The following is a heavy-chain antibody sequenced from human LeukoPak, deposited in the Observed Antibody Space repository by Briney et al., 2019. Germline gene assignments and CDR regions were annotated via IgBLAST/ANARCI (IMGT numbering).Heavy chain of an antibody. D-gene: IGHD3-10*01. CDR3: ARENYGSGSWEYNWFDP. V-gene: IGHV3-53*01. CDR2: IYSGGST. Sequence: PGGSLRLSCAASGFTVSSNYMSWVRQAPGKGLEWVSVIYSGGSTYYADPVKGRFTISRDNSKNTLYLQMNSLRAEDTAVYYCARENYGSGSWEYNWFDPWGQGTLVTVSS. CDR1: GFTVSSNY. J-gene: IGHJ5*02.